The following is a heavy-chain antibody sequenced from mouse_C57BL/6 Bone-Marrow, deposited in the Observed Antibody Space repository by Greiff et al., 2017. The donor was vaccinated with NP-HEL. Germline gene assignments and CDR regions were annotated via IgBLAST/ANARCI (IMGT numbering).Heavy chain of an antibody. D-gene: IGHD1-1*01. J-gene: IGHJ3*01. CDR3: ADRHYYGSSYVTWFAY. CDR1: GYTFTSYG. CDR2: IYPRSGNT. Sequence: QVQLQQSGAELARPGASVKLSCKASGYTFTSYGISWVKQRTGQGLEWIGEIYPRSGNTYYNEKFKGKATLTADKSSSTAYMELRSLTSEDSAVYFCADRHYYGSSYVTWFAYWGQGTLVTVSA. V-gene: IGHV1-81*01.